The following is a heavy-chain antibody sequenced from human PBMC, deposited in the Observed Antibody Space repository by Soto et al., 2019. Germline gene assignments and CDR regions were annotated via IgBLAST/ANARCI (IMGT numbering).Heavy chain of an antibody. D-gene: IGHD5-18*01. Sequence: GGTLSLSCAASGVTVSSNYMNLVRQPPGKGLEWVSDINRSGSTNYDASVKGRFTISRDTSKNTLYLQMNSLRAADTAVYYCARHGYNYGGGYFDYWGQGTLVTVSS. CDR2: INRSGST. CDR1: GVTVSSNY. J-gene: IGHJ4*02. V-gene: IGHV3-66*04. CDR3: ARHGYNYGGGYFDY.